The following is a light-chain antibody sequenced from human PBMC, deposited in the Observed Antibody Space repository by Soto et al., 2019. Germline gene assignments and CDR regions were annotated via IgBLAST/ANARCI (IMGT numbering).Light chain of an antibody. V-gene: IGKV3-11*01. Sequence: EIVLTQSPATLSLSPGERATLSCRASQSVRSYLAWYQQKPGQAPRLLIYDASNRATDTPARFSGSGSGTDFTLTISSLDPEDSAVYYCHQRSKWPLTFGGGTKVEIK. CDR2: DAS. J-gene: IGKJ4*01. CDR3: HQRSKWPLT. CDR1: QSVRSY.